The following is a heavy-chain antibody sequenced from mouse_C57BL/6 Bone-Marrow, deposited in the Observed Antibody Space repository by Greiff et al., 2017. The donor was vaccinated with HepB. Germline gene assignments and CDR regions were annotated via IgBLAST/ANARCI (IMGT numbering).Heavy chain of an antibody. CDR2: ISDGGSYT. CDR1: GFTFSSYA. J-gene: IGHJ4*01. CDR3: ARDVGYAMDY. V-gene: IGHV5-4*01. Sequence: EVKLMESGGGLVKPGGSLKLSCAASGFTFSSYAMSWVRQTPEKRLEWVATISDGGSYTYYPDNVKGRFTISRDNAKNNLYLQMSHLKSEDTAMYYCARDVGYAMDYWGQGTSVTVSS.